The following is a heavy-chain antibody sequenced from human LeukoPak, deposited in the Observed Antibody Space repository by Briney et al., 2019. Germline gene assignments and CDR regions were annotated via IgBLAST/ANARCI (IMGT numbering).Heavy chain of an antibody. Sequence: ASVKVSCKASGGTFSSYTISWVRQAPGQGLEWMGRIIPILGIANYAQKFRGRVTITADKSTSTAYMELSSLRSEDTAVYYCASCYGPDAFDIWGQGTMVTVSS. CDR3: ASCYGPDAFDI. CDR2: IIPILGIA. J-gene: IGHJ3*02. CDR1: GGTFSSYT. D-gene: IGHD5-18*01. V-gene: IGHV1-69*02.